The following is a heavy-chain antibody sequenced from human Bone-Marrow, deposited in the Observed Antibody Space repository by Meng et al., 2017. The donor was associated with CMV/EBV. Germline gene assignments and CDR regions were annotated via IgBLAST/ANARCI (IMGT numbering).Heavy chain of an antibody. D-gene: IGHD2-2*01. V-gene: IGHV3-30*04. CDR3: ARDPYCTKTTCYSVGWFDP. CDR2: TSFDDRNK. J-gene: IGHJ5*02. CDR1: FSNYA. Sequence: FSNYAMHWVSQAPRTGLEWVAVTSFDDRNKYYVDSVKGRFTISRDNSKNTLYLQMNSLRAEDTAVYYCARDPYCTKTTCYSVGWFDPWGQGTLVTVSS.